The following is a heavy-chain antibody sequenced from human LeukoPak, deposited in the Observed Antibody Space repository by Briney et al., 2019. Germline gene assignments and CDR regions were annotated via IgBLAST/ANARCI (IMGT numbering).Heavy chain of an antibody. D-gene: IGHD1-1*01. J-gene: IGHJ4*02. CDR1: GFTFSSYD. V-gene: IGHV3-48*03. CDR2: ILGSGSTI. Sequence: GGSLRLSCAASGFTFSSYDLNWVRQAPGKGLEWVSYILGSGSTIYYADSVKGRFTISRDNAKNSLYLQMNSLRAEDTAVYYCVRKLTGTTFFDYWGQGTLVTVSS. CDR3: VRKLTGTTFFDY.